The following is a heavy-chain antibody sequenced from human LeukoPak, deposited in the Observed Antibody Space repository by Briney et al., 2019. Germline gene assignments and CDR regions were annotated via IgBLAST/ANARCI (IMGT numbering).Heavy chain of an antibody. CDR1: GGYISSYY. D-gene: IGHD6-6*01. Sequence: SETLSLTCTVSGGYISSYYWSWIRQPPGKGLEWIGYIYYSGSTNYNPSLKSRVTISVDTSKNQFSLMLSSVTAADTAVYYCASSRYSSSSIGYWGQGTLVTVSS. J-gene: IGHJ4*02. CDR3: ASSRYSSSSIGY. V-gene: IGHV4-59*01. CDR2: IYYSGST.